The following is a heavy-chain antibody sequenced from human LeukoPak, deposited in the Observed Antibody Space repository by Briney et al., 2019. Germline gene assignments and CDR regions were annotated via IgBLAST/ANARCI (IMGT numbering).Heavy chain of an antibody. J-gene: IGHJ4*02. Sequence: GRSLRLSCTASGFTFSSFAMNWVRQAPVKGLEWFTTIGGSGRNTYYADSVKGRFTISRDNSKNTLYLQMNSLRAEDTALYYCATNYYDSSGYFPDFDYWGQGALVSVSS. CDR1: GFTFSSFA. CDR3: ATNYYDSSGYFPDFDY. V-gene: IGHV3-23*01. CDR2: IGGSGRNT. D-gene: IGHD3-22*01.